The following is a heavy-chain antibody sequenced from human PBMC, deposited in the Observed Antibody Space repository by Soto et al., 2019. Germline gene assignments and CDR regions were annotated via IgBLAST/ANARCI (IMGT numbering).Heavy chain of an antibody. J-gene: IGHJ4*02. CDR2: ISSSSSSI. V-gene: IGHV3-21*04. CDR1: GFTFSSYS. Sequence: GGSLRLSCAASGFTFSSYSMNWVRQAPGKGLEWVSSISSSSSSIYYADSVKGRFTISRDNSKNSLYLQMNSLRAEDTAVYYCAKEELRGSIPYYFDYWGQGTLVTVSS. CDR3: AKEELRGSIPYYFDY. D-gene: IGHD2-2*02.